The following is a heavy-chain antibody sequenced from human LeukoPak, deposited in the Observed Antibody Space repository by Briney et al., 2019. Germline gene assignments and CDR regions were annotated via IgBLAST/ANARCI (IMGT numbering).Heavy chain of an antibody. Sequence: PGGSLRLSCAVSGFTFTDFWTHWVRHAPRGGLVWVSRVKGDEITTLSADSVKGRFTISRDNTKNTLYLQMNSLRAEDTALYYCATGPYSAFEMWGQGTMVTVSS. D-gene: IGHD2-21*01. CDR3: ATGPYSAFEM. V-gene: IGHV3-74*01. CDR1: GFTFTDFW. CDR2: VKGDEITT. J-gene: IGHJ3*02.